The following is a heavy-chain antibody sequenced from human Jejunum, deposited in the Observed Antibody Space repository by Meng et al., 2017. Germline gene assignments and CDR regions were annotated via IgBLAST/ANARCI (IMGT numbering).Heavy chain of an antibody. CDR1: GFTFSSYG. CDR2: IWFDGSNK. CDR3: ATTGEDGAGLDY. V-gene: IGHV3-33*01. Sequence: QVQLVESGGGVVQPGRSLRLSCAASGFTFSSYGMHWVRQAPGKGLGWVSLIWFDGSNKYYSESVKGRFTISRDNSKNTLYLQMNSLRAEDTAVYYCATTGEDGAGLDYWGQGTLVTVSS. D-gene: IGHD1-14*01. J-gene: IGHJ4*02.